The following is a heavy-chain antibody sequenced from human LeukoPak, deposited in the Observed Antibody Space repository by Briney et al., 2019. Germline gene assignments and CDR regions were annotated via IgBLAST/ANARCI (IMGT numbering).Heavy chain of an antibody. CDR3: AKDDPKSSAFDY. V-gene: IGHV3-23*01. CDR1: GFMFSSNW. J-gene: IGHJ4*02. D-gene: IGHD2-15*01. CDR2: ISGSGGST. Sequence: PGGSLRLSCAASGFMFSSNWMSWVRLAPGKGLEWVSAISGSGGSTYYADSVKGRFTISRDNSKNTLYLQMNSLRAEDTAVYYCAKDDPKSSAFDYWGQGTLVTVSS.